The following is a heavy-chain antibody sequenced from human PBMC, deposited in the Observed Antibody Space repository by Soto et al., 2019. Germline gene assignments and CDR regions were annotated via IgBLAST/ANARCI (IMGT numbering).Heavy chain of an antibody. CDR1: GFTFSNAW. CDR3: TTDHSFVEWLVLPFDY. CDR2: IKSKTDGGTT. J-gene: IGHJ4*02. D-gene: IGHD6-19*01. V-gene: IGHV3-15*01. Sequence: EVQLVESGGGLVKPGGSLRLSCAASGFTFSNAWMSWVRQAPGKGLEWVGRIKSKTDGGTTDYAAPVKGRFTISRDDSKNTLYLQMNSLKTEDTAVYYCTTDHSFVEWLVLPFDYWGQGTLVTVSS.